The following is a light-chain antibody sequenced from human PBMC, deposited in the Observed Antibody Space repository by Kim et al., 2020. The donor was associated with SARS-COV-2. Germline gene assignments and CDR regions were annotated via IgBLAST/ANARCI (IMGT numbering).Light chain of an antibody. CDR3: QKYNSAPWT. Sequence: ASVGDRAPSPCRASQVISSSLDWYQQKPGESPKVLIYDASTLQTGVPSRFSGSVSGTDFTLTISSLRREEVATYYCQKYNSAPWTLGQGTQVDIK. V-gene: IGKV1-27*01. CDR2: DAS. CDR1: QVISSS. J-gene: IGKJ1*01.